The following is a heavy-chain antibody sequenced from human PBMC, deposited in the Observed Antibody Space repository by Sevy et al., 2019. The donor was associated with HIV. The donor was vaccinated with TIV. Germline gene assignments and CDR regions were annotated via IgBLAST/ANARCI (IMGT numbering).Heavy chain of an antibody. CDR1: GFIFRDRY. J-gene: IGHJ6*02. CDR2: TSSRSSQI. D-gene: IGHD6-13*01. Sequence: GGSLRLSCVASGFIFRDRYMSWIRQAPGKGLEWVSFTSSRSSQINYADSVKGRFTVSRDNAKNSLYLQMNSLRAEDTAVYYCAGDFMPVASAGTGALGVWGQGTAVTVSS. V-gene: IGHV3-11*05. CDR3: AGDFMPVASAGTGALGV.